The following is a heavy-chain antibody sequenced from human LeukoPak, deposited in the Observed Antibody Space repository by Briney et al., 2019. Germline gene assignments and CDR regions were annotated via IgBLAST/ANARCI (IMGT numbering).Heavy chain of an antibody. D-gene: IGHD6-19*01. CDR1: IHPHSRYC. V-gene: IGHV3-74*01. CDR3: VRETFIAMVGSHALDI. CDR2: IYSDGRTT. Sequence: GGPLRLLCVPSIHPHSRYCEHWVRHAPGKGLFCVSRIYSDGRTTDYADSVRGRFTISRDNAKNMLYLQMSGLNAEDTAVYYCVRETFIAMVGSHALDIWGQGTMVTVSS. J-gene: IGHJ3*02.